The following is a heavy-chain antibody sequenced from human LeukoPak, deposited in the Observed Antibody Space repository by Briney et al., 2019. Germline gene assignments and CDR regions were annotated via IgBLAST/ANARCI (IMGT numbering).Heavy chain of an antibody. Sequence: SETLSLTCTVSGGSISSGSYYWSWIRQPAGKGLEWIGRIYTSGSTNYNPSLKSRVTKSIDTSKNQFSLKLSSVTAADTAVYYCARDREVYGSGSYYSHLDYWGQGTLVTVSS. CDR2: IYTSGST. CDR3: ARDREVYGSGSYYSHLDY. V-gene: IGHV4-61*02. J-gene: IGHJ4*02. D-gene: IGHD3-10*01. CDR1: GGSISSGSYY.